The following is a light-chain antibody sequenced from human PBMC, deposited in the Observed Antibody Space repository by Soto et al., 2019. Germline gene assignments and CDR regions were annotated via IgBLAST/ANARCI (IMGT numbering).Light chain of an antibody. Sequence: DIQMTQSPSTLSASVGDSVTITCRASQSIGAWLAWYQQKPGKAPKLLIYKASTLQTGVPSRFDGSGSGTEFTLTISSLQPDDFATYYCQQYDSFSTFGQGTKLELK. CDR3: QQYDSFST. V-gene: IGKV1-5*03. J-gene: IGKJ2*01. CDR2: KAS. CDR1: QSIGAW.